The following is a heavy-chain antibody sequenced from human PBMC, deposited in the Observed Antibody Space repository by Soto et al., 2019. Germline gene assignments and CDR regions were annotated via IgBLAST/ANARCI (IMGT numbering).Heavy chain of an antibody. Sequence: SETLSLTCVVSGWSFSGYFWTWIRQSPGRGLEWIGEISHSGSRNYNPAFQSRVIISVNSSKNHVSLKLSSGTAADSATYFCASGLAYDRPITVAEPFDSWGQGTLVTSPQ. J-gene: IGHJ4*02. CDR2: ISHSGSR. V-gene: IGHV4-34*01. CDR1: GWSFSGYF. D-gene: IGHD6-19*01. CDR3: ASGLAYDRPITVAEPFDS.